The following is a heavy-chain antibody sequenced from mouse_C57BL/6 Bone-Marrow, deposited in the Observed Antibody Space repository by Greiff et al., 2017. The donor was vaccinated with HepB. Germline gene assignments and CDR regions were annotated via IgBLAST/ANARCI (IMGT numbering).Heavy chain of an antibody. V-gene: IGHV1-18*01. J-gene: IGHJ3*01. CDR2: INPNNGGT. CDR3: ASRRTHY. CDR1: GYTFTDYN. Sequence: EVQLQQSGPELVKPGASVKIPCKASGYTFTDYNMDWVKQSHGKNLEWIGDINPNNGGTIYNQKFKGKATLTVDKSSSTAYMELRSLTSEDTAVYYCASRRTHYWGQGTLVTVSA.